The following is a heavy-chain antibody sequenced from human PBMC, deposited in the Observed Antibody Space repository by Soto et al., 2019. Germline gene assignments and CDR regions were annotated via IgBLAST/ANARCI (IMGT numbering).Heavy chain of an antibody. V-gene: IGHV4-59*01. Sequence: QVQLQESGPGLVKPSETLSLTCTVYGGSIGSYYGNWILYPPVKGLEWIGYIHYSGSTDYNPALKIRVTISVDTSKNQFSMKLSSVTASDTAVYYSARDGGFYYGMDVWGKGTTVTVSS. D-gene: IGHD3-3*01. J-gene: IGHJ6*04. CDR3: ARDGGFYYGMDV. CDR1: GGSIGSYY. CDR2: IHYSGST.